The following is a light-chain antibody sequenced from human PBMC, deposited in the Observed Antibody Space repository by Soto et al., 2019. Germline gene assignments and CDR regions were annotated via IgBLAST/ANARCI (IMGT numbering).Light chain of an antibody. Sequence: EIVMTQSPATRSVSPGERATLSCRPSQSVADKLAWYQQKPGQAPRLLIYGASTRATGIPARFSGSGSGTEFTLTISSLQTEDFAIYYCQQYNNWPLTLGGGTKVEIK. CDR1: QSVADK. CDR3: QQYNNWPLT. V-gene: IGKV3-15*01. J-gene: IGKJ4*01. CDR2: GAS.